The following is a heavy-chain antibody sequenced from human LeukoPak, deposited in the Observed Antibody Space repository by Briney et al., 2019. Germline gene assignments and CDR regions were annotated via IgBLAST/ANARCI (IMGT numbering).Heavy chain of an antibody. Sequence: AGGSLRLSCAASGFTFSSYAMSWVRQAPGKGLEWVSAISGSGGSTYYADSVKGRFTISRDNSKNTLYLQMNSLRAEDTAVYYCAKDLSYDSSGYYSPFDYWGQGTLVTVSS. V-gene: IGHV3-23*01. CDR1: GFTFSSYA. J-gene: IGHJ4*02. CDR3: AKDLSYDSSGYYSPFDY. CDR2: ISGSGGST. D-gene: IGHD3-22*01.